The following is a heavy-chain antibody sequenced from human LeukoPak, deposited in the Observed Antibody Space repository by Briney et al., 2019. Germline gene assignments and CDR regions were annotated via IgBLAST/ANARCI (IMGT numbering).Heavy chain of an antibody. CDR2: INPIFGTA. V-gene: IGHV1-69*13. Sequence: SVKVFFKGSGGAFTSYDFNWGGQAPGQGLEWMGGINPIFGTANYAQKFQGRVTITADESTSTAYMELSSLRSEDTAVYYCARTGIAAAGSGEYFQHWGQGTLVTVSS. D-gene: IGHD6-13*01. CDR1: GGAFTSYD. J-gene: IGHJ1*01. CDR3: ARTGIAAAGSGEYFQH.